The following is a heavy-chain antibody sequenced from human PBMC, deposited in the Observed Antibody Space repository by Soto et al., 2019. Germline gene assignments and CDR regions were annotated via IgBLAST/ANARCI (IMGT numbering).Heavy chain of an antibody. J-gene: IGHJ3*02. CDR3: APLRGGAARWAFDI. Sequence: QVQLQESGPGLVKPSETLSLTCSVSGGSISSYYWSWIRQPAGQGLEWIGRIYTRGSTNYNPSLKSRLAMSVDTSNYQSSLKLSAVTAADTAVYYCAPLRGGAARWAFDIWGQGTMVTVSS. CDR2: IYTRGST. D-gene: IGHD5-18*01. V-gene: IGHV4-4*07. CDR1: GGSISSYY.